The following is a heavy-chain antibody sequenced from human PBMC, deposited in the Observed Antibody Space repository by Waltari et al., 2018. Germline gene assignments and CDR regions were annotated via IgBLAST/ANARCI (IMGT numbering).Heavy chain of an antibody. D-gene: IGHD1-26*01. J-gene: IGHJ4*02. Sequence: EVQLVESGGALIQPGGSLRLSCAASGFPVSSHYMNWVRQAPGKGLGWVSVICTGGSTYDADSVKGRFAISRDTSKNTLSLQMDSLRAEDTAVYYCARGGTIGATHLDFWGQGTLVTVSS. CDR1: GFPVSSHY. V-gene: IGHV3-53*01. CDR2: ICTGGST. CDR3: ARGGTIGATHLDF.